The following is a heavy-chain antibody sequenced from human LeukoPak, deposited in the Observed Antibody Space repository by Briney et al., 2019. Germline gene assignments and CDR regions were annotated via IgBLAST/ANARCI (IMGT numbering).Heavy chain of an antibody. CDR2: ISSSSSYI. V-gene: IGHV3-21*01. J-gene: IGHJ4*02. D-gene: IGHD3-16*02. CDR3: ARDLEESDMITFGGVIVYYLDY. CDR1: GFTFSSYS. Sequence: GGSLRLSCAASGFTFSSYSMNWVRQAPGKGLEWVSSISSSSSYIYYADSVKGRFTISRDNAKNSLYLQMNSLRAEDTAVYYCARDLEESDMITFGGVIVYYLDYWGQGTLVTVSS.